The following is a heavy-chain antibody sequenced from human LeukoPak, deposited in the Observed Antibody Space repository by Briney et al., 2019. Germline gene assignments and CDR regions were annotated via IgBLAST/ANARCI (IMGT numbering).Heavy chain of an antibody. CDR2: IIPILGIA. D-gene: IGHD1-26*01. V-gene: IGHV1-69*04. CDR1: GGTFSSYT. Sequence: SVKVSCKASGGTFSSYTISWVRQAPGQGLEWMGRIIPILGIANYAQKFQGRVTITADKSTSTAYMELSSLRSEDTAVYYCAREGDGGSRAFDIWGQGTMVTVSS. CDR3: AREGDGGSRAFDI. J-gene: IGHJ3*02.